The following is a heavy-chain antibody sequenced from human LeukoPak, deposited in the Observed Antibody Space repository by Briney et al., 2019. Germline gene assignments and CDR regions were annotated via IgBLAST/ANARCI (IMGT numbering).Heavy chain of an antibody. Sequence: GGALTLPRAGSGFTFSSYGMHWVRQAPGQGLEGVAFIRDDGSNKYYADSVKGRFTISRDNSKNTLYLQMNSLRAEDTAVYYCAKDRGSGWPYYYYYMDVWGKGTMVTISS. J-gene: IGHJ6*03. D-gene: IGHD6-19*01. CDR1: GFTFSSYG. CDR2: IRDDGSNK. CDR3: AKDRGSGWPYYYYYMDV. V-gene: IGHV3-30*02.